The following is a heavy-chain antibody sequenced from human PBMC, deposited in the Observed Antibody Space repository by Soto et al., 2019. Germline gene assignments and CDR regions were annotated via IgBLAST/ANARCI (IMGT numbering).Heavy chain of an antibody. CDR2: VYNSGST. V-gene: IGHV4-59*01. CDR3: ARYRREAVAGYTLDN. Sequence: LSLTCTVSGGSISSNYWTWIRQPPGKGLEWIGYVYNSGSTNYNPSLKSRVTISEDTSKSQFSLKVNSMTAADTAVYYCARYRREAVAGYTLDNGGQGILVTVSS. J-gene: IGHJ4*02. D-gene: IGHD6-13*01. CDR1: GGSISSNY.